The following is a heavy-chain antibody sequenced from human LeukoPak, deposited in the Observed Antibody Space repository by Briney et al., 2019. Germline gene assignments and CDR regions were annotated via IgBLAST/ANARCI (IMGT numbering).Heavy chain of an antibody. V-gene: IGHV3-30*03. CDR2: ISYDGRNK. CDR3: ARNFNHFDY. CDR1: GFTFSTYW. Sequence: GGSLRLSCAASGFTFSTYWMSWVRQAPGKGLEWVAVISYDGRNKYYTDSVKGRFPISRDNSKNTLYLQMNSLRAEDTAVYYCARNFNHFDYWGQGTLVTVSS. J-gene: IGHJ4*02. D-gene: IGHD1-14*01.